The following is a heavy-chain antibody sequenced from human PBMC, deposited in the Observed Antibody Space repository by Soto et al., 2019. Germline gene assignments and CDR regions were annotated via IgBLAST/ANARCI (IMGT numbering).Heavy chain of an antibody. CDR3: ARDSKWLIINGNWFDS. V-gene: IGHV1-18*04. D-gene: IGHD5-12*01. Sequence: ASVKVSCKFSGYNFINYGMTWVRQAPGQGLEWMGWISGSNGATKYAQRFQARVTLTTDTSTNTAYMELRSLRLDDTAVYYCARDSKWLIINGNWFDSWGQGTMVTISS. CDR2: ISGSNGAT. CDR1: GYNFINYG. J-gene: IGHJ5*01.